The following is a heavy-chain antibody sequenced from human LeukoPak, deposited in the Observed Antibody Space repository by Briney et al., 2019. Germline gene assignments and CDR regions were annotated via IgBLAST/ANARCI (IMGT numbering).Heavy chain of an antibody. D-gene: IGHD2-2*01. J-gene: IGHJ5*02. CDR1: GYTFTGYY. CDR2: INPNSGGT. Sequence: GASVKVSCKASGYTFTGYYMHWVRQAPGQGLEWMGWINPNSGGTNYAQKFQGRVTMTRDTSISTAYMELSRLRSDDTAVHYCARAVIGRIVVVPAASNWFDPWGQGTLVTVSS. CDR3: ARAVIGRIVVVPAASNWFDP. V-gene: IGHV1-2*02.